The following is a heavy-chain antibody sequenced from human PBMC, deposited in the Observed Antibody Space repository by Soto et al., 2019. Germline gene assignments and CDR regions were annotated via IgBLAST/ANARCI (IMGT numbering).Heavy chain of an antibody. CDR3: AKTPVTMVRGVISGPYYYYGMDV. J-gene: IGHJ6*02. CDR2: ISGSGGST. Sequence: GGSLRLSCAASGFTFSSYAMSWVRQAPGKGLEWVSAISGSGGSTYYADSVKGRFTISRDNSKNTLYLQMNSLRAEDTAVYYCAKTPVTMVRGVISGPYYYYGMDVWGQGTTVTVSS. CDR1: GFTFSSYA. V-gene: IGHV3-23*01. D-gene: IGHD3-10*01.